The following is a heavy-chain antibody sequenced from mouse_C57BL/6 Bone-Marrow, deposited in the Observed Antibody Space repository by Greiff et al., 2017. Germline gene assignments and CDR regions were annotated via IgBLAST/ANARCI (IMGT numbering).Heavy chain of an antibody. Sequence: VQLQQPGAELVKPGASVKLSCKASGYTFTSYWMHWVKQRPGQGLEWIGMIHPNSGSTNYNEKFKSKATLTVDKSSSTAYMQLSSLTSEDSAVYYCARYEGPYGNYRAWFAYWGQGTLVTVSA. CDR2: IHPNSGST. CDR1: GYTFTSYW. J-gene: IGHJ3*01. D-gene: IGHD2-1*01. V-gene: IGHV1-64*01. CDR3: ARYEGPYGNYRAWFAY.